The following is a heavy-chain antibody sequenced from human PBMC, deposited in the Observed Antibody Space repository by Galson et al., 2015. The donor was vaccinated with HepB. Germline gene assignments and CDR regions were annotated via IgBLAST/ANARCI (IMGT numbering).Heavy chain of an antibody. J-gene: IGHJ5*02. V-gene: IGHV1-69*13. D-gene: IGHD6-13*01. CDR2: IIPIFGTA. CDR3: ARGYSSSWTTHNQYNWFDP. Sequence: SVKVSCKASGGTFSSYAISWVRQAPGQGLEWMGGIIPIFGTANYAQKFQGRVTITADESTSTAYMELSSLRSEDTAVYYCARGYSSSWTTHNQYNWFDPWGQGTLVTVSS. CDR1: GGTFSSYA.